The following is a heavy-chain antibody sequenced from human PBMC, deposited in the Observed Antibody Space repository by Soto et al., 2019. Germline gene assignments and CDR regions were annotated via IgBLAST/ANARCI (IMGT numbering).Heavy chain of an antibody. D-gene: IGHD3-9*01. CDR1: GYTFTSYG. J-gene: IGHJ6*02. CDR2: ISAYNGNT. Sequence: QVPLVQSGAEVKKPGASVKVSCKASGYTFTSYGISWVRQAPGQGLEWMGWISAYNGNTNYAQKLQGRVTMTTDTSTSTAYMELRSLRSDDTAVYYCARHGRYPIFRDYYGMDVWGQGTTVTVSS. V-gene: IGHV1-18*01. CDR3: ARHGRYPIFRDYYGMDV.